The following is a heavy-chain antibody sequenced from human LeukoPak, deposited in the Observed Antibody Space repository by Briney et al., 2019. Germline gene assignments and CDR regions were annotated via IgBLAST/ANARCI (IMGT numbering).Heavy chain of an antibody. D-gene: IGHD6-13*01. CDR1: GFTFDDYG. CDR3: ARVGLYSSSWFDY. V-gene: IGHV3-21*01. J-gene: IGHJ4*02. Sequence: PGGSLRLSCAASGFTFDDYGMSWVRQAPGKGLEWVSSISSSSSYIYYADSVKGRFTISRDNAKNSLYLQMNSLRAEDTAVYYCARVGLYSSSWFDYWGQGTLATVSS. CDR2: ISSSSSYI.